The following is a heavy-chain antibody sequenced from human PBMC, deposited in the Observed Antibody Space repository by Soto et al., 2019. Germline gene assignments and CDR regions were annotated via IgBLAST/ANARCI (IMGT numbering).Heavy chain of an antibody. Sequence: TLSLTCTVSGGSISSGGYYWSWIRQHPGKGLEWIGYIYYSGSTYYNPSLKSRVTISVDTSKNQFSLKLSSVTADDTAVYYCAKATTNGGWFNPFDSWGQGALVTVS. D-gene: IGHD6-19*01. V-gene: IGHV4-31*03. CDR1: GGSISSGGYY. CDR3: AKATTNGGWFNPFDS. CDR2: IYYSGST. J-gene: IGHJ4*02.